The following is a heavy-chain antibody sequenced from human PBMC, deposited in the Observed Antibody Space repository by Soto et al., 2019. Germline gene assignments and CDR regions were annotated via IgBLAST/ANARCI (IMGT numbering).Heavy chain of an antibody. CDR3: ARGAGHSEGWRTFEF. CDR2: TYYNGDT. D-gene: IGHD2-15*01. CDR1: DDSFRGADYY. Sequence: SETLSLTCTVSDDSFRGADYYWSWIRQPLGKGPEWIGYTYYNGDTKYNPALKSRVTMSVDTSKNQFSLRLPSVTAADTAVYFCARGAGHSEGWRTFEFWGRGILVTVSS. J-gene: IGHJ4*02. V-gene: IGHV4-61*08.